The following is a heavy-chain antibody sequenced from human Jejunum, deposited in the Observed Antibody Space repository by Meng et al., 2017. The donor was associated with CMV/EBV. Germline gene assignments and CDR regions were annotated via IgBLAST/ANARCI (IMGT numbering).Heavy chain of an antibody. Sequence: QGHLQGLGPGLLWPSGTLSLTCTVSCDSISNYFWSWIRQPAGNKLEWIGRFSPGGNINYIPSLKGRLTMSVDTSNNQIFLNVTSVTAADTALYYCARGESRGYYYFDYWGQGILVTVSS. J-gene: IGHJ4*02. V-gene: IGHV4-4*07. D-gene: IGHD3-22*01. CDR1: CDSISNYF. CDR2: FSPGGNI. CDR3: ARGESRGYYYFDY.